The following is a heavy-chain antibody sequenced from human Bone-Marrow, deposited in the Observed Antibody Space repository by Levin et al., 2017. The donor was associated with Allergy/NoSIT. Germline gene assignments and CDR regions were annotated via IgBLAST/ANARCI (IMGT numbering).Heavy chain of an antibody. V-gene: IGHV4-34*01. CDR1: GGSFSGYY. J-gene: IGHJ4*02. CDR3: ARGGWGGIAAAGTLLHYFDY. CDR2: INHSGST. D-gene: IGHD6-13*01. Sequence: SETLSLTCAVYGGSFSGYYWSWIRQPPGKGLEWIGEINHSGSTNYNPSLKSRVTISVDTSKNQFSLKLSSVTAADTAVYYCARGGWGGIAAAGTLLHYFDYWGQGTLVTVSS.